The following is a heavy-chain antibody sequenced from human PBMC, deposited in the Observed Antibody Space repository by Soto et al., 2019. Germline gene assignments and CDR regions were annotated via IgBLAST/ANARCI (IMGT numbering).Heavy chain of an antibody. CDR1: GFTFSSYW. CDR2: IKQDGSEK. CDR3: ARGDYYGSGGYYYYYMDV. D-gene: IGHD3-10*01. V-gene: IGHV3-7*01. J-gene: IGHJ6*03. Sequence: GGSLRLSCAASGFTFSSYWMSWVRQAPGKGLEWVANIKQDGSEKYYVDSVKGRFTISRDNAKNSLYLQMNSLRAEDTAVYYCARGDYYGSGGYYYYYMDVWGKGTTVTVSS.